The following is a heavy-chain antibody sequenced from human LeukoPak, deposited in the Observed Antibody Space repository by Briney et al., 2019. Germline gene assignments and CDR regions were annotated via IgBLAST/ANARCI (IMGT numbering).Heavy chain of an antibody. J-gene: IGHJ4*02. CDR1: GFTFSSYG. Sequence: GGSLRLSCAASGFTFSSYGMRWVRQAPGRGLEWVAFIRYDGSNKYYADSVKGRFTISRDNSKNTLYLQMNSLRAEDAAVYYCAKESDYGDFPGDWGQGTLVTVPS. D-gene: IGHD4-17*01. CDR3: AKESDYGDFPGD. CDR2: IRYDGSNK. V-gene: IGHV3-30*02.